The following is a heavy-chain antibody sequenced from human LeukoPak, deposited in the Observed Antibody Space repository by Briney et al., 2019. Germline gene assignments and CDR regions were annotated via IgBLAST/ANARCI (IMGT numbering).Heavy chain of an antibody. Sequence: GGSLRLSCAASGFTFSSYWMSWVRQAPGKGLEWVANIKQDGSEKYCVDSVKGRFTISRDNAKNSLYLQMNSLRAEDTAVYYCARDSAARHYYYYYMDVWGKGTTVTVSS. CDR3: ARDSAARHYYYYYMDV. J-gene: IGHJ6*03. CDR1: GFTFSSYW. D-gene: IGHD6-6*01. CDR2: IKQDGSEK. V-gene: IGHV3-7*01.